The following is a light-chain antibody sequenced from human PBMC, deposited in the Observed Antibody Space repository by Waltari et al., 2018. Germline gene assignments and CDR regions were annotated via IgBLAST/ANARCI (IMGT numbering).Light chain of an antibody. CDR3: GTWDSSLSVGV. V-gene: IGLV1-51*02. CDR1: SPNIGNNY. J-gene: IGLJ2*01. Sequence: QSVFTQPPSVSAAPGQKVTISCSGSSPNIGNNYVSWYQQFPGTAPKLLIYENNKRPLGIPDRFFGSKSGTSATLDIHGLQTGDEADYYCGTWDSSLSVGVLGGGTKVTVL. CDR2: ENN.